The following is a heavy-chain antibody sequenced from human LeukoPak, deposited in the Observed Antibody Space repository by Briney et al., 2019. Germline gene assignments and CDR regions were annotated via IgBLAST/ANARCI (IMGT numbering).Heavy chain of an antibody. Sequence: SETLSLTCTVSGGSISSSSYYWGWIRQPPGKGLEWIGSIYYSGSTYYNPSLKSRVTISVDTSKNQLSLKLSSVTAADTAVYYCATQNSSSWYGDWFDPWGQGTLVTVSS. J-gene: IGHJ5*02. V-gene: IGHV4-39*01. CDR1: GGSISSSSYY. D-gene: IGHD6-13*01. CDR3: ATQNSSSWYGDWFDP. CDR2: IYYSGST.